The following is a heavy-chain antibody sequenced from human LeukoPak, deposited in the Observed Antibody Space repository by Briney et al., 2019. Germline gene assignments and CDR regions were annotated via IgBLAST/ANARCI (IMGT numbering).Heavy chain of an antibody. Sequence: SETLSLTCTVSGGSISSNTYYWGWIRQPPGKGLEWIGSIYYSGSTYYNLSLKSRVTISVDTSKNQFSLKLSSVTAADTAVYYCARGAMVRGVVWDYWGQGTLVTVSS. V-gene: IGHV4-39*07. CDR1: GGSISSNTYY. CDR3: ARGAMVRGVVWDY. J-gene: IGHJ4*02. D-gene: IGHD3-10*01. CDR2: IYYSGST.